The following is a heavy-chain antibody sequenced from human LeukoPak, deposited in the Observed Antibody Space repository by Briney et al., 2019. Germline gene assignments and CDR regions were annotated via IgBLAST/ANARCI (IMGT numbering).Heavy chain of an antibody. V-gene: IGHV3-48*03. CDR2: ISSSGSTI. CDR1: GFTFSSYE. J-gene: IGHJ4*02. CDR3: ARRRGYSGYGMDY. D-gene: IGHD5-12*01. Sequence: GSLRLSCAASGFTFSSYEMNWVRQAPGKGLGWVSYISSSGSTIYYADSVKGRFTISRDNAKNSLYLQMNSLRGEDTAVYYCARRRGYSGYGMDYWGQGTLVTVSS.